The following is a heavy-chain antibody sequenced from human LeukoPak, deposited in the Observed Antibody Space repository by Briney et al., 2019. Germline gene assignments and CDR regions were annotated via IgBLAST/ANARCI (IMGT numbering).Heavy chain of an antibody. V-gene: IGHV3-21*01. CDR1: GFTFSTYW. Sequence: KPGGSLRLSCEASGFTFSTYWMNWVRQAPGKGLEWVSSISQSGGSTYYADSVKGRFTISRDNAKNSLYLQMNSLRAEDTAVYYCARDRGSYYHAYYFDYWGQGTLVTVSS. CDR2: ISQSGGST. J-gene: IGHJ4*02. D-gene: IGHD1-26*01. CDR3: ARDRGSYYHAYYFDY.